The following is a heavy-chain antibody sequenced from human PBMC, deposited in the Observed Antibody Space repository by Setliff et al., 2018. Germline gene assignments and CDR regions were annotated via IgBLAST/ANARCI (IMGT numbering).Heavy chain of an antibody. CDR3: AKEPPVLGRGLDY. J-gene: IGHJ4*02. Sequence: LRLSCVVSGFSFSNYGMTWVRQAPGKGLEWISYISTSSGTRYYADSVKGRFTISRDNANQSLYLQMNSLRAEDTAIYYCAKEPPVLGRGLDYWGQGTLVTVSS. CDR2: ISTSSGTR. V-gene: IGHV3-48*01. D-gene: IGHD1-26*01. CDR1: GFSFSNYG.